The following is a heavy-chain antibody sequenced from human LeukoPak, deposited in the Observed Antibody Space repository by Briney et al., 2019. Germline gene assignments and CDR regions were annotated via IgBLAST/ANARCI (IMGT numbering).Heavy chain of an antibody. V-gene: IGHV5-51*01. D-gene: IGHD5-12*01. J-gene: IGHJ4*02. Sequence: PGASPKISCKGSGYSFTSYWIGWVRQMPGKGLEWMGIIYPGDSNTRYSPSFQGQVTISADKSISTAYLQWSSLKASDTAMYYCARRQAVATLGEFDYWGQGTLVTVSA. CDR2: IYPGDSNT. CDR3: ARRQAVATLGEFDY. CDR1: GYSFTSYW.